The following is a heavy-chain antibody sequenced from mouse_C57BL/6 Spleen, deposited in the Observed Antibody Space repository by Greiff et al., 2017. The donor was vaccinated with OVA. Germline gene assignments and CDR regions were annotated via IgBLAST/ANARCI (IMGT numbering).Heavy chain of an antibody. D-gene: IGHD2-1*01. CDR2: IRNKANNHAT. CDR3: TRRGNYEGGFAY. J-gene: IGHJ3*01. CDR1: GFTFSDAW. V-gene: IGHV6-6*01. Sequence: EVKLMESGGGLVQPGGSMKLSCAASGFTFSDAWMDWVRQSPGKGLEWVAEIRNKANNHATYYAESVKGRFTISRDDSKSSVYMQINSLIAEDTGIYYGTRRGNYEGGFAYWGQGTLVTVSA.